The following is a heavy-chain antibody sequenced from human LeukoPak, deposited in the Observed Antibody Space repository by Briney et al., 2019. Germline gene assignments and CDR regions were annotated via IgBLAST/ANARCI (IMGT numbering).Heavy chain of an antibody. CDR1: GYTFTRYD. CDR3: ARDYYGMDV. CDR2: MNPNSGNT. Sequence: ASVRVSCKASGYTFTRYDINWVRQAPGQGVEWMGWMNPNSGNTGYAQKLQGRVTMTRNTSIPTAYMELSSLRSEDTAVYYCARDYYGMDVWGQGTTVTVSS. J-gene: IGHJ6*02. V-gene: IGHV1-8*01.